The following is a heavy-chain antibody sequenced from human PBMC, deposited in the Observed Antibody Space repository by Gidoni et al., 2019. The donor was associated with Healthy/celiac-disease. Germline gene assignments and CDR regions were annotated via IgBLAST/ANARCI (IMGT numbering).Heavy chain of an antibody. Sequence: EVQLVESGGGLVQPGRSLRLSCTASGFTFGDYAIRWFRQAPGKGLEWVGFIRSKAYGGTTEYAASVKGRFTISRDDSKSIAYLQMNSLKTEDTAVYYCTRERSSSWASDAFDIWGQGTMVTVSS. D-gene: IGHD6-13*01. CDR3: TRERSSSWASDAFDI. CDR1: GFTFGDYA. V-gene: IGHV3-49*03. CDR2: IRSKAYGGTT. J-gene: IGHJ3*02.